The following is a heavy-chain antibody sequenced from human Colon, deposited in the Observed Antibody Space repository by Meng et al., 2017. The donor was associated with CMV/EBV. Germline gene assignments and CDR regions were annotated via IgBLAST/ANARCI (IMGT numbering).Heavy chain of an antibody. V-gene: IGHV3-9*01. J-gene: IGHJ6*02. CDR3: AKTTVTTSYYYYGMDV. CDR2: IGWDSDIV. D-gene: IGHD4-17*01. CDR1: RFRFDDFA. Sequence: GGSLRLSCVASRFRFDDFAMHRVRQAPGKGLEWVSGIGWDSDIVEYADSVKGRFTSSRDYTKNSLHLQMNSLGPEDAAVYYCAKTTVTTSYYYYGMDVWGQGTTVTVSS.